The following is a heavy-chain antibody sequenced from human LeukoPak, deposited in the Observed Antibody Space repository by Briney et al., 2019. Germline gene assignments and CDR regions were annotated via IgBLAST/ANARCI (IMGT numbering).Heavy chain of an antibody. V-gene: IGHV3-11*06. CDR3: ASRAFIAVAGTYYYYGMDV. J-gene: IGHJ6*02. D-gene: IGHD6-19*01. CDR1: VFTFSDYY. Sequence: PGGSLTLSCAASVFTFSDYYMRWIRQAPGKELEWVSYISNSSYYTNYPDSLKDRFTISRDNAKNPLYLQMNSLRAEDTAVYYCASRAFIAVAGTYYYYGMDVWGQGTTVTVSS. CDR2: ISNSSYYT.